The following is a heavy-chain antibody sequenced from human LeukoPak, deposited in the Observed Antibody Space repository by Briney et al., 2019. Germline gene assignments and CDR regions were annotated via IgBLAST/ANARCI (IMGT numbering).Heavy chain of an antibody. J-gene: IGHJ5*02. V-gene: IGHV4-34*01. CDR2: IHPHGIF. D-gene: IGHD5-24*01. CDR3: ARGRDRSRAGDL. CDR1: GGSCDDYY. Sequence: SETLSLTCDVYGGSCDDYYCSWIRQPPGKGLEWIGEIHPHGIFYYNSSLMSRVTISIDTSKSRFSLRLTSVTAADTAFYFCARGRDRSRAGDLWGQGSLVTVSS.